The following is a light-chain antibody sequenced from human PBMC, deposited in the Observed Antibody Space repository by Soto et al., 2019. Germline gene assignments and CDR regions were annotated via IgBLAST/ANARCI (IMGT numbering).Light chain of an antibody. J-gene: IGKJ4*01. CDR3: QQSYSTPLT. CDR1: QSISSY. V-gene: IGKV1-39*01. Sequence: IQMNQTPALLSDPAGDRVTITCRASQSISSYLNWYQQKPGKAPKLLIYAASSLQSGVPSRFSGSGSGTDFTLTISSLQPEDFATYYCQQSYSTPLTLGGGTEVDIK. CDR2: AAS.